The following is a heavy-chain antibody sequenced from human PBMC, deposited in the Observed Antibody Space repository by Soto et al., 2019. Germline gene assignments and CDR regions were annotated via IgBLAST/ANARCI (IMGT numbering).Heavy chain of an antibody. CDR3: ARHAGANPAGFDY. J-gene: IGHJ4*02. D-gene: IGHD1-26*01. CDR2: IYYSGST. CDR1: GGSISSSSYY. V-gene: IGHV4-39*01. Sequence: SETLSLTCTVSGGSISSSSYYWGWIRQPPGKGLEWIGSIYYSGSTYYNPSLKSRVTISVDTSKNQFSLKLSSVTAADTAVYYCARHAGANPAGFDYWGQGTLVTVSS.